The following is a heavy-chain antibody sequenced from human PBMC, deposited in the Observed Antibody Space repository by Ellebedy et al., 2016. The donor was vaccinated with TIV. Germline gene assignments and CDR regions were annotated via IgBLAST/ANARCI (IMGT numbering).Heavy chain of an antibody. CDR1: GGSISSYY. CDR3: ARVGILSEY. D-gene: IGHD2/OR15-2a*01. J-gene: IGHJ4*02. V-gene: IGHV4-59*01. CDR2: IYYSGST. Sequence: GSLRLXXTVSGGSISSYYWSWIRQPPGKGLEWIGYIYYSGSTNYNPSLKSRVTISVDTSKNQFSLKLSSVTAADTAVYYCARVGILSEYWGQGTLVTVSS.